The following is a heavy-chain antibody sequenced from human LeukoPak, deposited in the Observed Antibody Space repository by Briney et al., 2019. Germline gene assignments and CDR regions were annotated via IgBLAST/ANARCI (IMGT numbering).Heavy chain of an antibody. CDR2: MPYDGSDK. CDR3: AKGSDYYDTSGCDY. Sequence: GGSLRLSCAASGFTFSNDGMHWVRQAPGKGLEWVAFMPYDGSDKYFADSVKGRFTISRDNSKNTLYLQMNSLRPEDTAVYYCAKGSDYYDTSGCDYWGQGTLVTVSS. CDR1: GFTFSNDG. D-gene: IGHD3-22*01. V-gene: IGHV3-30*02. J-gene: IGHJ4*02.